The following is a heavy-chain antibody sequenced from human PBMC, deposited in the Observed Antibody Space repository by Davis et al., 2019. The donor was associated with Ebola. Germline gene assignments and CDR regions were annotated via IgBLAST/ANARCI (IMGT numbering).Heavy chain of an antibody. J-gene: IGHJ6*02. CDR3: ARDGVAAQMLGYYYYYYGMDV. V-gene: IGHV1-2*02. Sequence: ASVKVSCKASGYTFTGYYMHWVRQAPGQGLEWMGWINPNSGGTNYAQKFQGRVTMTRDTSTSTVYMELSSLRSEDTAVYYCARDGVAAQMLGYYYYYYGMDVWGQGTTVTVSS. D-gene: IGHD6-6*01. CDR1: GYTFTGYY. CDR2: INPNSGGT.